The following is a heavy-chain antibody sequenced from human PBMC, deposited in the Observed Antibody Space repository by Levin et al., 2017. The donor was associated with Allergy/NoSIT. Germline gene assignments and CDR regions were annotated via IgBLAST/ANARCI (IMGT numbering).Heavy chain of an antibody. V-gene: IGHV4-31*02. CDR2: IFYTGST. D-gene: IGHD3-3*01. J-gene: IGHJ4*02. CDR1: GASVASGGHA. CDR3: ATTIYVTLYFDN. Sequence: SQTLSLTCTVSGASVASGGHAWSWVRQYPGKDLEFLGYIFYTGSTYYNPALQSRFTMSAERSKNQFFFKLTSVTAADAAVYYCATTIYVTLYFDNWGQGAPVAVSS.